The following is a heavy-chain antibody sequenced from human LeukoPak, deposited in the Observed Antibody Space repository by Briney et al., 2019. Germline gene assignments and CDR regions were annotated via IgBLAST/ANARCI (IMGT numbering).Heavy chain of an antibody. CDR2: FDPEDGET. CDR3: ATVGHSGSYSVIRAGAFDI. Sequence: ASVKVSCKVSGYTLTELSMHWVRQAPGKGLEWMGGFDPEDGETIYAQKFQGRVTMTEDTSTDTAYMELSSLRSEDTAVYYCATVGHSGSYSVIRAGAFDIWGQGTMVTVSS. J-gene: IGHJ3*02. D-gene: IGHD1-26*01. CDR1: GYTLTELS. V-gene: IGHV1-24*01.